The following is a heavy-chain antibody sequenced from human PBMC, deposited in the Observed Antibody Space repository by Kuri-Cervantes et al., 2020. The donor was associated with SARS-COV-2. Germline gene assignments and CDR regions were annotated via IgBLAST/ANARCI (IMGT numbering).Heavy chain of an antibody. CDR2: INPSGGST. V-gene: IGHV1-46*01. D-gene: IGHD2-2*01. CDR3: ARPYCSITTCYDGTFDS. J-gene: IGHJ4*02. CDR1: GYTFTSYY. Sequence: ASVKVSCKASGYTFTSYYMHWVRQAPGQGLEWMGIINPSGGSTSYAQKFQGRVTMTRDTSTSTVYMELSSLRSEDTAVYYCARPYCSITTCYDGTFDSWGQGTLVT.